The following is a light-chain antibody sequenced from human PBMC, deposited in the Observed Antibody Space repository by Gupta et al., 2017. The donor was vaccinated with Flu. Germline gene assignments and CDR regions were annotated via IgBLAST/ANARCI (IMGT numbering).Light chain of an antibody. J-gene: IGLJ3*02. Sequence: QTLLLQLRSASGTPVQRVTLSCSGSSSNIGSNYVYWYQQLPGTAPKLLIYRNNQRPSGVPDRFSGSKSGTSASLAISGLRSEDEADYYCAAWDDSLSAPVFGGGTKLTVL. CDR2: RNN. CDR1: SSNIGSNY. V-gene: IGLV1-47*01. CDR3: AAWDDSLSAPV.